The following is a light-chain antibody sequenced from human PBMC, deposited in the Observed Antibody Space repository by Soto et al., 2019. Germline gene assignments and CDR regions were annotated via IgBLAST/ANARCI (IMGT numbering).Light chain of an antibody. Sequence: DIQLTQSPSTLSASIGDRVTITCRASQSINRWLAWYQQKPGKAPKLLIYDASSLENGVPSRFSGSRSGTDFTLTITSLQPDDFATYYCQHPRWTFGQGTKVEIK. CDR1: QSINRW. CDR3: QHPRWT. CDR2: DAS. V-gene: IGKV1-5*01. J-gene: IGKJ1*01.